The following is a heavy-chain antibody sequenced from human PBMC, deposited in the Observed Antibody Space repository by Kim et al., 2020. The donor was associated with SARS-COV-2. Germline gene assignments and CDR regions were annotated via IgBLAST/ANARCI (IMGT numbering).Heavy chain of an antibody. CDR1: GFTFSDYY. Sequence: GGSLRLSCAASGFTFSDYYMSWIRQAPGKGLEWVSYISSSSSYTNYADSVKGRFTISRDNAKNSLYLQMNSLRAEDTAVYYCARGPQGDGYNYGEVDYWGQGTLVTVSS. CDR2: ISSSSSYT. V-gene: IGHV3-11*05. J-gene: IGHJ4*02. D-gene: IGHD5-12*01. CDR3: ARGPQGDGYNYGEVDY.